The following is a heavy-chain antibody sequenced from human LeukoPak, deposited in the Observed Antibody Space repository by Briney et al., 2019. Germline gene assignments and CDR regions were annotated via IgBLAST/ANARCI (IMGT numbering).Heavy chain of an antibody. CDR2: IYYSGST. D-gene: IGHD1-20*01. Sequence: SETLSLTCTVSGGSISSYYWSWIRQPPGKGPEWIGYIYYSGSTNYNPSLKSRVTISVDTSKNQFSLKLSSVTAADTAVYYCARDRYNWNDSYYYYGMDVWGQGTTVTVSS. CDR3: ARDRYNWNDSYYYYGMDV. V-gene: IGHV4-59*01. J-gene: IGHJ6*02. CDR1: GGSISSYY.